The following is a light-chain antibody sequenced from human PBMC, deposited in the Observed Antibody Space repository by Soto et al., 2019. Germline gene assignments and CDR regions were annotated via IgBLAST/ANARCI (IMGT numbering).Light chain of an antibody. Sequence: EIVMTQSPATLSASPGERATLCCRASQSVSSNLAWYQQQPGQAPRRLIYGASTRATGIPARFSGSGYGAEFTLTISSLQSEDFAVYYCQQYNNWPPLTFGGGTKVEFK. J-gene: IGKJ4*02. V-gene: IGKV3-15*01. CDR2: GAS. CDR1: QSVSSN. CDR3: QQYNNWPPLT.